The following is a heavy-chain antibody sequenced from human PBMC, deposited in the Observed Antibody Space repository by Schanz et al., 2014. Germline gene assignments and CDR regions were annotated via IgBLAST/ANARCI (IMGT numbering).Heavy chain of an antibody. J-gene: IGHJ6*02. CDR1: GGTFSSYA. V-gene: IGHV1-69*09. CDR2: ISPILGIA. D-gene: IGHD5-18*01. Sequence: VQLVQSGAAMKKPGASVRVSCKASGGTFSSYAITWVRQAPGQGLEWMGRISPILGIANYAQKFQGRVTITADKLTSTAYMELSSLRSEDTAVYYCARLLGYSYGHYYYYGMDVWGQGTTVTVSS. CDR3: ARLLGYSYGHYYYYGMDV.